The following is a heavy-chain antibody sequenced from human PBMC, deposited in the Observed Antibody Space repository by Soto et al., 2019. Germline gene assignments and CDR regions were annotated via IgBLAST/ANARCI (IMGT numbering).Heavy chain of an antibody. Sequence: QVQLVESGGGVVQPGRSLRLSCAASGFTFSSYGMHWVRQAPGKGLEWVAGISYDGRKKYYADSVKGRFTISRDNSKNTMYLHIHRLRAEDTAVYYCAKPKFPGRGWYYFDYWGQGTLVTVSS. J-gene: IGHJ4*02. D-gene: IGHD2-15*01. CDR3: AKPKFPGRGWYYFDY. CDR1: GFTFSSYG. V-gene: IGHV3-30*18. CDR2: ISYDGRKK.